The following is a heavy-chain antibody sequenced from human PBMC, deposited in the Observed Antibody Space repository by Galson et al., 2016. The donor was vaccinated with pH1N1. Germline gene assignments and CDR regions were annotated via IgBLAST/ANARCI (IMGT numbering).Heavy chain of an antibody. CDR2: INQDGSEI. CDR1: GFTFSQYW. D-gene: IGHD3-16*02. Sequence: SLRLSCAASGFTFSQYWMHWVRQAPGKGLDWVANINQDGSEIYYVDSVRGRFTISRDNAKNSLYLQMNSLRDEDTALYYCARAIGSRSAYWGQGTLVTVSS. V-gene: IGHV3-7*01. J-gene: IGHJ4*02. CDR3: ARAIGSRSAY.